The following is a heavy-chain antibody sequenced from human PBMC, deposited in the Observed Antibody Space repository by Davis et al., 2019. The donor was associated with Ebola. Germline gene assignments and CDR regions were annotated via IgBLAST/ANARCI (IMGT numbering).Heavy chain of an antibody. CDR1: GFIFRTYA. CDR2: VSHSERER. J-gene: IGHJ4*02. CDR3: ARAGFDEVLDY. V-gene: IGHV3-30*04. D-gene: IGHD3-3*01. Sequence: PGGSLRLSCAASGFIFRTYAMHWVRQAPGKGLEWVAVVSHSERERFYADSVKGRFTISRDNSENTLYLQMNSLTADDTSVYYCARAGFDEVLDYWGQGTPVTVSS.